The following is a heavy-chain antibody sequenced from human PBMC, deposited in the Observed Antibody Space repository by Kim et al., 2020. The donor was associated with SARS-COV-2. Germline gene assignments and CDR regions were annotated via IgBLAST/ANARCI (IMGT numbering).Heavy chain of an antibody. CDR1: GFTFSSYS. V-gene: IGHV3-21*01. CDR2: ISSSSSYI. Sequence: GGSLRLSCAASGFTFSSYSMNWVRQAPGKGLEWVSSISSSSSYIYYADSVKGRFTISRDNAKNSLYLQMNSLRAEDTAVYYCARDSSGSYPRYYGMDVWGQGTTVTVSS. CDR3: ARDSSGSYPRYYGMDV. J-gene: IGHJ6*02. D-gene: IGHD3-10*01.